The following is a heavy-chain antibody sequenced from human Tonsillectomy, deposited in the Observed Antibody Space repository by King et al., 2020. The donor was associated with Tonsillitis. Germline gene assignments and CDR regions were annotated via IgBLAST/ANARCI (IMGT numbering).Heavy chain of an antibody. V-gene: IGHV3-9*01. Sequence: QLVQSGGGLVQPGRSLRLSCASSGFTFDDYAMHWVRQAPGKGLEWVSGISWNIGSIGYGDYVKCRFTISRDNAKNSLYLQMNSLRAEDTALYYCAKGRYCSGGSCPIGDYWGQGTLVTVSS. CDR1: GFTFDDYA. CDR3: AKGRYCSGGSCPIGDY. CDR2: ISWNIGSI. D-gene: IGHD2-15*01. J-gene: IGHJ4*02.